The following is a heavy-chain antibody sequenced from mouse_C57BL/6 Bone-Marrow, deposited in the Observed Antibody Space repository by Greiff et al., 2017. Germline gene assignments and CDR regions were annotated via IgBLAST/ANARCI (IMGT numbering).Heavy chain of an antibody. CDR3: TTIPNLFFAY. Sequence: VQLQQSGAELVRPGASVKLSCTASGFNIKDDYMHWVKQRPEQGLEWIGWIDPENGDTEYASKFQGKATITTDTSSNTAYLQLSSRTSEDTAVYYCTTIPNLFFAYWGQGTLVTVTA. CDR1: GFNIKDDY. J-gene: IGHJ3*01. D-gene: IGHD1-1*01. V-gene: IGHV14-4*01. CDR2: IDPENGDT.